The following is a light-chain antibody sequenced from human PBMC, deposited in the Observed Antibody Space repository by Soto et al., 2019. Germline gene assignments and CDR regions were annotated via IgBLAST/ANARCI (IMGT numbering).Light chain of an antibody. CDR2: DVS. V-gene: IGLV2-14*01. CDR3: SSYTSSSTLGV. CDR1: SSDVGGYNY. J-gene: IGLJ2*01. Sequence: QSVLTQPASVSGSPGQSITISCTGTSSDVGGYNYVSWYQQHPGKAPKLMIYDVSNRPSGVSNRFSGSKSGNTASLTISGLQPEDEADYYCSSYTSSSTLGVFGGRTKLTVL.